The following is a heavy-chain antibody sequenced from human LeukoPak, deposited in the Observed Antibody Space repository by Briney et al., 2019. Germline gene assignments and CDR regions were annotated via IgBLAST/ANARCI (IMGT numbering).Heavy chain of an antibody. CDR1: GGSISRGSYY. D-gene: IGHD2-2*01. CDR3: ARLPPAATSFDI. Sequence: SSETLSLTCTVSGGSISRGSYYWNWIRQPAGKGLEWIGHIYISGRTNYNPSLKSRVTISLDTSKNQFSLKLSSVTAADTAVYYCARLPPAATSFDIWGQGTVVIVPS. J-gene: IGHJ3*02. V-gene: IGHV4-61*09. CDR2: IYISGRT.